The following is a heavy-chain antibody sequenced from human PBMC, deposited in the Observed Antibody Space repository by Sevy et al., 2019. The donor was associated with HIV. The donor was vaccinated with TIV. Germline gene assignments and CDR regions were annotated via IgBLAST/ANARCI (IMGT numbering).Heavy chain of an antibody. V-gene: IGHV6-1*01. Sequence: SQTLSLTCAISGDSVSSNSAAWNWIRQSPSRGLEWLGRTYYRSKWYNDYAVSVKSRITINPDTSKNQFSLQLNSVTPEDTAVYYCARDRAGYCTGGVCYYYYGMDVWGQGTTVTVSS. J-gene: IGHJ6*02. CDR2: TYYRSKWYN. D-gene: IGHD2-8*02. CDR1: GDSVSSNSAA. CDR3: ARDRAGYCTGGVCYYYYGMDV.